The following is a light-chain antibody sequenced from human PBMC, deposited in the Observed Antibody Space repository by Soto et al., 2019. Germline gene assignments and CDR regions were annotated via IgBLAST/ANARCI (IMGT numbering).Light chain of an antibody. CDR1: QSIGVY. CDR3: QQYNTYWTWT. V-gene: IGKV1-5*03. J-gene: IGKJ1*01. CDR2: KAS. Sequence: DIPGTQSPSSLSASIGDRVTITCRASQSIGVYLAWYQQKSGVAPKLLIYKASSLESGVPSRFSGSGSGTEFTLTISSLQPDDLGTYYCQQYNTYWTWTCGQGTKVEIK.